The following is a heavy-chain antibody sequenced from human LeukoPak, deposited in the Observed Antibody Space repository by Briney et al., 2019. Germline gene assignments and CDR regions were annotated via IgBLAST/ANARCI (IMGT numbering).Heavy chain of an antibody. D-gene: IGHD2/OR15-2a*01. CDR2: INPNSGGT. V-gene: IGHV1-2*02. Sequence: ASVKVSCKASGYTFTSYGISWVRQAPGQGLEWMGWINPNSGGTNYAQKFQGRVTMTRDTSISTAYMELSRLRSDDTAVYYCARDLYFLKAAPAGDAFDIWGQGTMVTVSS. J-gene: IGHJ3*02. CDR1: GYTFTSYG. CDR3: ARDLYFLKAAPAGDAFDI.